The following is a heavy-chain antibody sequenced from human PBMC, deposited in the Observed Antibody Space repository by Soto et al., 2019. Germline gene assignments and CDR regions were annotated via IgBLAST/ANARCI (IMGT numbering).Heavy chain of an antibody. Sequence: SETLSLTCAVSVESFSDYHWTWIRQPPGKRLEWIGEIDHSGNTNYDPSLKRRVTISTDTFRRQFSLKLNSVTAADTAVYYCARGNVALRYFDYFSWGQGTQVTVSS. D-gene: IGHD3-9*01. CDR1: VESFSDYH. CDR3: ARGNVALRYFDYFS. CDR2: IDHSGNT. J-gene: IGHJ5*02. V-gene: IGHV4-34*01.